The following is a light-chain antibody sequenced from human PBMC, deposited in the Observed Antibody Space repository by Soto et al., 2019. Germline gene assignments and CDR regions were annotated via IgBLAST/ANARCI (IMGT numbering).Light chain of an antibody. CDR1: SSDVGGYNF. CDR2: DVS. J-gene: IGLJ2*01. CDR3: NSYTSGTTVVV. V-gene: IGLV2-14*03. Sequence: QSVLTQPASVSGSPGQSITISCTGTSSDVGGYNFVSWYQHHPGKAPQLIIYDVSNRPSGVSNRFSGSKSGNTASLTISGLQAEDEADYYCNSYTSGTTVVVFGGGTKLTVL.